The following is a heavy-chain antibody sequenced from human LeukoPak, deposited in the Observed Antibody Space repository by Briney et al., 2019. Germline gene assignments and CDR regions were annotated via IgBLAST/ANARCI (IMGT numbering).Heavy chain of an antibody. V-gene: IGHV3-23*01. J-gene: IGHJ4*02. CDR3: AKDWAVVVVAARYFDY. D-gene: IGHD2-15*01. CDR1: GFIVRSNY. CDR2: ISGSGGST. Sequence: PGGSLRLSCAASGFIVRSNYMSWVRQAPGKGLEWVSAISGSGGSTYYADSVKGRFTISRDNSKNTLYLQMNSLRAEDTAVYYCAKDWAVVVVAARYFDYWGQGTLVTVSS.